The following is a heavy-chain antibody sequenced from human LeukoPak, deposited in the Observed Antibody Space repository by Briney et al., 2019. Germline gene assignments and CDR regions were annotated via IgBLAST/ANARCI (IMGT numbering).Heavy chain of an antibody. CDR2: IIPIFGTA. CDR3: ARDYTEYNWFDP. J-gene: IGHJ5*02. V-gene: IGHV1-69*13. CDR1: GRTFSSYA. Sequence: EASVKVSCKASGRTFSSYAISWVRQAPGQGLEWMGGIIPIFGTANYAQKFQGRVTITADESTSTAYMELSSLRSEDTAVYYCARDYTEYNWFDPWGQGTLVTVSS. D-gene: IGHD3-16*01.